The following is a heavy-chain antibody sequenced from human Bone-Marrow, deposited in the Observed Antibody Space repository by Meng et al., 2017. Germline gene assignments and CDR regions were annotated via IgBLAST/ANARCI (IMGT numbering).Heavy chain of an antibody. D-gene: IGHD1-26*01. CDR1: GYIFTNDS. CDR2: IYGGTGNT. V-gene: IGHV1-3*01. J-gene: IGHJ2*01. CDR3: ARESVGAVQRYFDV. Sequence: VRVGDEVKKPGGAVQVSCKASGYIFTNDSLHWVRQAPGQRLEWMGWIYGGTGNTKYSQNFQDRVTLTMDTSANTVYFELSSLNSEDTATDDCARESVGAVQRYFDVWGRGTLVTVSS.